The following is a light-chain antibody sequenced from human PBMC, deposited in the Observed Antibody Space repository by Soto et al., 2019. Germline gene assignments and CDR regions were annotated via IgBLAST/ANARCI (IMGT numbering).Light chain of an antibody. CDR1: RNIGSW. Sequence: DIQMTQSPSTLSASIGDRVTITCRASRNIGSWLAWYQQKAGKAPNLLIYKASSLESGVPSRFSGSGSGTEFTLTISSLQPDDFATYYCQHYNSYSEAFGQGTKVDIK. CDR2: KAS. J-gene: IGKJ1*01. V-gene: IGKV1-5*03. CDR3: QHYNSYSEA.